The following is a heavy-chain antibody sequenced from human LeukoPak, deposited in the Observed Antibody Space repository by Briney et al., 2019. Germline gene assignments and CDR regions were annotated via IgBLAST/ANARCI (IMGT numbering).Heavy chain of an antibody. CDR2: IKNKTDGGTT. CDR3: SKGMATIDY. CDR1: GFTFSNAW. D-gene: IGHD5-24*01. Sequence: GGSLRLSCAASGFTFSNAWMSWVRQAPGKGLEWVGRIKNKTDGGTTDYAAPVKGRFTISRDDSKNTLYLQMNSLKTEDTAVYYCSKGMATIDYWGQGTLVTVSS. V-gene: IGHV3-15*01. J-gene: IGHJ4*02.